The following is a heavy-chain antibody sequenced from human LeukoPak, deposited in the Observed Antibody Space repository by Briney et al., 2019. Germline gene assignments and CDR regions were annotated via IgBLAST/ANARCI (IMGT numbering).Heavy chain of an antibody. D-gene: IGHD3-10*01. J-gene: IGHJ6*02. CDR2: ITSSGRIT. CDR1: GSTFSSYE. V-gene: IGHV3-48*03. Sequence: GGSLRLSCAASGSTFSSYEMNWVRRAPGKGLEWVAYITSSGRITYYADSVKGRFTISRDNAKNSLYLQMNSLRAEDTAVYYCASTGGYGSGTYDYYYFGMDVWGQGTTVTVSS. CDR3: ASTGGYGSGTYDYYYFGMDV.